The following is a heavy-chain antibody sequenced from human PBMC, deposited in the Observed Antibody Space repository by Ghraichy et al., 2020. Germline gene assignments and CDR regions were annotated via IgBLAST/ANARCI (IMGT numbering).Heavy chain of an antibody. CDR2: IYPGDSDT. CDR1: GYSFTSYW. D-gene: IGHD3-3*01. V-gene: IGHV5-51*01. J-gene: IGHJ4*02. Sequence: GESLNISCKGSGYSFTSYWIGWVRQMPGKGLEWMGIIYPGDSDTRYSPSFQGQVTISADKSISTAYLQWSSLKASDTAMYYCARRLGFNYDFWSGYYFDYWGQGTLVTVSS. CDR3: ARRLGFNYDFWSGYYFDY.